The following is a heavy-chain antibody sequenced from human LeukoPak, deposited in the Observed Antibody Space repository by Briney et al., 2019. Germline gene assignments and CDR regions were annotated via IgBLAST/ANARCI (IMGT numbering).Heavy chain of an antibody. Sequence: SETLSLTCTVSGGSISSYYWSWIRQPPGKGLEWIGYIYYSGSTNYNPSLKSRVTISVDTSKNQFSLKLSSVTAADTAVYYCARVLLEPPPKTQDYWGQGTLVTVSS. CDR2: IYYSGST. V-gene: IGHV4-59*01. J-gene: IGHJ4*02. CDR3: ARVLLEPPPKTQDY. CDR1: GGSISSYY. D-gene: IGHD1-14*01.